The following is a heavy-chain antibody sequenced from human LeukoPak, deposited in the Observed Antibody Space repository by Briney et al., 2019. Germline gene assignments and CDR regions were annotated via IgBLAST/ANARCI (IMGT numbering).Heavy chain of an antibody. D-gene: IGHD6-6*01. CDR3: ARRPYSSSSAGGYYYGMDV. CDR1: GGSISSSSYY. V-gene: IGHV4-39*01. Sequence: SETLSLTCTVPGGSISSSSYYWGWIRQPPGKGLEWIGSIYYSGSTYYNPSLKSRVTISVDTSKNQFSLKLSSVTAADTAVYYCARRPYSSSSAGGYYYGMDVWGQGTTVTVSS. J-gene: IGHJ6*02. CDR2: IYYSGST.